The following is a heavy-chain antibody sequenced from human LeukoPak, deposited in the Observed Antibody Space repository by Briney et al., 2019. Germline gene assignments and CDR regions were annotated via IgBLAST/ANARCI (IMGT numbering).Heavy chain of an antibody. D-gene: IGHD2-2*01. CDR1: GGSFSGYY. CDR3: TRGVRSQLLTY. V-gene: IGHV4-34*01. J-gene: IGHJ4*02. Sequence: NPGETLSLSCAVSGGSFSGYYWSWVRQPPGRAPEWIGEVTHSGSTNYSPSLKSRVTISVDTSKNQSSLRMSSVTAADTAVYYCTRGVRSQLLTYWGQGTLVTVSS. CDR2: VTHSGST.